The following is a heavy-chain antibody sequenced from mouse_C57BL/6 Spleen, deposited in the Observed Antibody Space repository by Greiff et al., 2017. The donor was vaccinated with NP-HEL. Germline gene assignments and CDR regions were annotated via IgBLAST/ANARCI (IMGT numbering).Heavy chain of an antibody. J-gene: IGHJ3*01. CDR2: IWGGGST. CDR3: AKRGYYGSGGFAY. V-gene: IGHV2-9*01. Sequence: QVQLKESGPGLVPPSQSLSITCTVSGFSLTSYGVDWVRQPPGKGLEWLGVIWGGGSTYYNSALMSRLSISKDNSKSQVFIKMNSMQTDDTAMYYCAKRGYYGSGGFAYWGQGTLVTVSA. D-gene: IGHD1-1*01. CDR1: GFSLTSYG.